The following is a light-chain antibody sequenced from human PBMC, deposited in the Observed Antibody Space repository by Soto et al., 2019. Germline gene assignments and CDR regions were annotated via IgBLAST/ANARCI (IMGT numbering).Light chain of an antibody. Sequence: EIVLTQSPATLSLSPGERATLSCRASKSVSSYLAWYQQKVGQAPRLLIYDATNRATGIPARFSGSGSGTDFTLTISSLEPEDFGVYYCQQRANWPLTFGGGTEVEIK. CDR2: DAT. J-gene: IGKJ4*01. CDR3: QQRANWPLT. V-gene: IGKV3-11*01. CDR1: KSVSSY.